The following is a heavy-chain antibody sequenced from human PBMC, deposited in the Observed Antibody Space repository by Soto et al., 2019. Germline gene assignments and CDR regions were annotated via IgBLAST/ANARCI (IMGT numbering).Heavy chain of an antibody. Sequence: GGSLRLSCASSGFTLSMSAVNWVRQAPGKGLEWVSYISDSGDRTYYADSVKGRFTISRDRPKNTVSLQMDSLRAEDTAVYYCAKDRGIIVKAGDAFDVWGQGTKVTV. CDR2: ISDSGDRT. V-gene: IGHV3-23*01. CDR1: GFTLSMSA. CDR3: AKDRGIIVKAGDAFDV. J-gene: IGHJ3*01. D-gene: IGHD3-16*02.